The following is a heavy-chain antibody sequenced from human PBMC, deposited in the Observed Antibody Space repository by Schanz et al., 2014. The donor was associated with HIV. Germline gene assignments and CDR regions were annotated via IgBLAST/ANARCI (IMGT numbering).Heavy chain of an antibody. D-gene: IGHD3-22*01. CDR2: ISKDGSDK. Sequence: EVKLVESGGGLVQPRGSLRVSCAASRLTFSSFWMSWVRQVPGKGLEWVAAISKDGSDKYYTDSVKGRFTISRDISRNTIYLQMNGLRDEDTAVYYCRAWLLGDRMDVWGQGTTVAVSS. V-gene: IGHV3-7*03. CDR1: RLTFSSFW. J-gene: IGHJ6*02. CDR3: RAWLLGDRMDV.